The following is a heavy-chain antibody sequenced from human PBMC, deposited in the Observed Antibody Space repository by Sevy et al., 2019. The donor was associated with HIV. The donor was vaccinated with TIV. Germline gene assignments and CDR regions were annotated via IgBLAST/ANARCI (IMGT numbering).Heavy chain of an antibody. D-gene: IGHD6-19*01. CDR1: GLTFSSYW. J-gene: IGHJ4*02. CDR2: IKQDGSEK. V-gene: IGHV3-7*01. Sequence: GGSLRLSCAASGLTFSSYWMSWVRQAPGKGLEWVANIKQDGSEKYYVDSVKGRFTISRDNAKNSLYLQMNSLRAEDTAVYYCAREQWLKYHFDYWGQGTLVTVSS. CDR3: AREQWLKYHFDY.